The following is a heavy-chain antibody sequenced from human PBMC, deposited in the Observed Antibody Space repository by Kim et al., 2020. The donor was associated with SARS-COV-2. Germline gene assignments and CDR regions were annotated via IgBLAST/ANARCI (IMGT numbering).Heavy chain of an antibody. V-gene: IGHV3-23*01. CDR1: GFTFSNYA. CDR2: ISGSGAST. D-gene: IGHD4-17*01. CDR3: AKVRGTVTSSDAFDF. J-gene: IGHJ3*01. Sequence: GGSLRLSCATSGFTFSNYAMSWVRQAPGKDLEWASSISGSGASTYYEDSVKDRFTISRDNSKSTIYLQMNSLRVDDTGIYYCAKVRGTVTSSDAFDFWG.